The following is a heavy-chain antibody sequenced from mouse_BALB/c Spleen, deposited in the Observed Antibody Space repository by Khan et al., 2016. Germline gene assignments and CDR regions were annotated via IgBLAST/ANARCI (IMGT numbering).Heavy chain of an antibody. CDR2: IWSDGST. J-gene: IGHJ4*01. V-gene: IGHV2-6*02. Sequence: VQLQESGPGLVAPSQSLSITCTVSGFSLTSYGVHWVRQPPGKGLEWLVVIWSDGSTTYNSALKSRLSISKDNSKSHVFLKMNSLQTDDTAMYYCARRDDGGGAMDYWGQGTSVTVAS. D-gene: IGHD2-3*01. CDR1: GFSLTSYG. CDR3: ARRDDGGGAMDY.